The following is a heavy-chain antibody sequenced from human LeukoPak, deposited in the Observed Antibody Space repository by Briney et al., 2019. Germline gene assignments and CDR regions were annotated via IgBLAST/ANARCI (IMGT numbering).Heavy chain of an antibody. V-gene: IGHV3-30*04. Sequence: GGSLRLSCAASGFTFSSYAMHWVRQAPGKGLEWVAVISYDGSNKYYADSVKGRFTISRDNSKNTLYLQMNSLRAEDTAVYYCARALRFLEWLSPFDPWGQGTLVTVSS. D-gene: IGHD3-3*01. CDR3: ARALRFLEWLSPFDP. CDR1: GFTFSSYA. CDR2: ISYDGSNK. J-gene: IGHJ5*02.